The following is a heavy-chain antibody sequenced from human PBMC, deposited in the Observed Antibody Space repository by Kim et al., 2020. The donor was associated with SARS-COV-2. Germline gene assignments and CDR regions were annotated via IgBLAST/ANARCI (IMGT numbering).Heavy chain of an antibody. J-gene: IGHJ3*02. CDR3: AKSQYSSSGYKDDAFDI. D-gene: IGHD6-13*01. V-gene: IGHV3-23*01. Sequence: KGRFTIARDNSKNTLYRQMNSLRAEDTAVYYCAKSQYSSSGYKDDAFDIWGQGTMVTVSS.